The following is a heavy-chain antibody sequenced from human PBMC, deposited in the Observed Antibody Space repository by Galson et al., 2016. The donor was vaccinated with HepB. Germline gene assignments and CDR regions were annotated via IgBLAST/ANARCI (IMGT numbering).Heavy chain of an antibody. Sequence: SLRLSCAASGFTFSSYAMNWVRQAPGMGLEWVSTIRGSGRGTYYADSVRGRFTISRDNSKNTLYLQMNSLRAEDTAVYYWAKDDYGDYPYYLDYWGQGTLVTVSS. V-gene: IGHV3-23*01. D-gene: IGHD4-17*01. CDR2: IRGSGRGT. CDR3: AKDDYGDYPYYLDY. J-gene: IGHJ4*02. CDR1: GFTFSSYA.